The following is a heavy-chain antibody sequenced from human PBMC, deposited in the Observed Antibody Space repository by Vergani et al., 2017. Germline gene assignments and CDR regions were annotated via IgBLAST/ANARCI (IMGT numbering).Heavy chain of an antibody. CDR1: GGSISSYY. V-gene: IGHV4-59*01. J-gene: IGHJ6*02. D-gene: IGHD6-19*01. Sequence: QVQLQESGPGLVKPSETLSLTCTVSGGSISSYYWSWIRQPPGKGLEWIGYIYYSGSTNYNPSLKSRVTISVDTSKNQFSLKLSSVTAADTAVDYCARDLAGRYYYYGMDVWGQGTTVTVSS. CDR3: ARDLAGRYYYYGMDV. CDR2: IYYSGST.